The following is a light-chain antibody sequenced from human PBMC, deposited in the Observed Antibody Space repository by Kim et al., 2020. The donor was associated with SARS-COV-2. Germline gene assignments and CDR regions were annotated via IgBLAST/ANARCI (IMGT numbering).Light chain of an antibody. CDR3: QQYNNRAPLT. V-gene: IGKV3-15*01. J-gene: IGKJ4*01. CDR1: RSISSN. Sequence: EIVMTQSPATLSVSPGERATLSCRASRSISSNLAWYQRKPGQAPRLLIFDASTRATGIPARFSGSGSGTDFTLTISSLQSEDFAVYYCQQYNNRAPLTFGGGTKVEI. CDR2: DAS.